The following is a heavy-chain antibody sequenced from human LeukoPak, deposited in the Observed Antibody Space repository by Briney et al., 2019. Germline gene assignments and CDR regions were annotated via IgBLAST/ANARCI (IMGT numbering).Heavy chain of an antibody. Sequence: ASVKVSCKASGYTFTGYYMHWVRQAPGQGLEWMGWINPNSGGTNYAQKFQGRVTMTRDTSTSTVYMELSSLRSEDTAVYYCARNVAARFGTRVFDYWGQGTLVTVSS. CDR3: ARNVAARFGTRVFDY. CDR1: GYTFTGYY. J-gene: IGHJ4*02. D-gene: IGHD6-6*01. V-gene: IGHV1-2*02. CDR2: INPNSGGT.